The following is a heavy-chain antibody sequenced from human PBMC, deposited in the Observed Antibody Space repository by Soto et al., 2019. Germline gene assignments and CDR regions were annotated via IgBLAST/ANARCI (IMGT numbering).Heavy chain of an antibody. CDR3: AKVGDYDYIWGSYQHQDDYFDY. Sequence: GGSLRLSCAASGFTFSSYAMSWVRQAPGKGLEWVSAISGSGGSTYYADSVKGRFTISRDNSKNTLYLQMNSLRAEDTAVYYCAKVGDYDYIWGSYQHQDDYFDYWGQGTLVTVSS. CDR2: ISGSGGST. CDR1: GFTFSSYA. V-gene: IGHV3-23*01. J-gene: IGHJ4*02. D-gene: IGHD3-16*01.